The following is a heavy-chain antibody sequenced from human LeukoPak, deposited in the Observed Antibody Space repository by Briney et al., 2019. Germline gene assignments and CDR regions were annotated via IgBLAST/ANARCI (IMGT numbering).Heavy chain of an antibody. J-gene: IGHJ4*02. Sequence: MPSETLSLTCAVSGYSISSGYYWGWIRQPPGKGLEWIGSIYHSGSTYYNPSLKSRVTISVDTSKNQFSLKLSSVTAADTAVYYCAGLFDILTGYNVDYWGQGTLVTVSS. V-gene: IGHV4-38-2*01. CDR1: GYSISSGYY. CDR2: IYHSGST. D-gene: IGHD3-9*01. CDR3: AGLFDILTGYNVDY.